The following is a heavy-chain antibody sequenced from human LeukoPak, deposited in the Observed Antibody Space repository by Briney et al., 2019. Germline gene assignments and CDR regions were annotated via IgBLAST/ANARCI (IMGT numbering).Heavy chain of an antibody. V-gene: IGHV4-59*08. J-gene: IGHJ4*02. CDR1: GGSIRSYY. CDR3: ARYSGSYLSPFDY. Sequence: SETLSLTCTVSGGSIRSYYWSWIRQPPGKGLEWIGYIYYRGSTNYNPSLKSRVTMSVDTSKNQFSLKLTSVTATDTAVYYCARYSGSYLSPFDYWGQGTLVTVSS. D-gene: IGHD1-26*01. CDR2: IYYRGST.